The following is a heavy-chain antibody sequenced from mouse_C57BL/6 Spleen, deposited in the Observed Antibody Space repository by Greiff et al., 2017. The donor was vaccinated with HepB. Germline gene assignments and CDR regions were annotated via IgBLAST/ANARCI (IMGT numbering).Heavy chain of an antibody. CDR3: ARPGSYGSSYFDY. V-gene: IGHV5-17*01. CDR1: GFTFSDYG. Sequence: DVKLVESGGGLVKPGGSLKLSCAASGFTFSDYGMHWVRQAPEKGLEWVAYISSGSSTIYYADTVKGRFTISRDNAKNTLFLQMTSLRSEDTAMYYCARPGSYGSSYFDYWGQGTTLTVSS. J-gene: IGHJ2*01. CDR2: ISSGSSTI. D-gene: IGHD1-1*01.